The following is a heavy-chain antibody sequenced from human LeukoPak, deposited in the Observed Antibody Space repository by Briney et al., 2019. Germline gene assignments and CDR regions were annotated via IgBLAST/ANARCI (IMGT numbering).Heavy chain of an antibody. Sequence: PGGSLRLSCAASGFTFSSYSMNWVRQAPGKGLEWVSYISSSSSTIYYADSVKGRFTISRDNAKNSLYLQMNSLRAEDTAVYYCARDLGPYNWNEGFDYWGQGTLVTVSS. CDR1: GFTFSSYS. V-gene: IGHV3-48*04. J-gene: IGHJ4*02. CDR3: ARDLGPYNWNEGFDY. D-gene: IGHD1-20*01. CDR2: ISSSSSTI.